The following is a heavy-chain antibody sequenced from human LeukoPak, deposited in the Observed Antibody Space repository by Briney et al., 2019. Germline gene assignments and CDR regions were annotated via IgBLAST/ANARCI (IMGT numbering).Heavy chain of an antibody. Sequence: GGSLRLSCAASGFTFSSYAMSWVRQAPGKGLEWVSAISGSGGSTYYADSVKGRFTISRGNSKNTLYLQMNSLRAEDTAVYYCAKGLREYDFWSGYATWGQGTLVTVSS. D-gene: IGHD3-3*01. CDR2: ISGSGGST. V-gene: IGHV3-23*01. CDR1: GFTFSSYA. J-gene: IGHJ5*02. CDR3: AKGLREYDFWSGYAT.